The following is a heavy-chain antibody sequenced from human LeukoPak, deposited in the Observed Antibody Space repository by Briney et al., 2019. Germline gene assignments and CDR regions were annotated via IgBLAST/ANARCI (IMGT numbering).Heavy chain of an antibody. Sequence: ASVKVSCKASGYTFTNYDINWVRQATGQGLEWMGWMNPNSGNADYAQGFQGRVTMTTNTATNTAYMELTSLRSGDTAVYYCARTLHCTSATCYEYYFDFWGQGTLVTVSS. J-gene: IGHJ4*02. CDR3: ARTLHCTSATCYEYYFDF. CDR2: MNPNSGNA. D-gene: IGHD2-2*01. CDR1: GYTFTNYD. V-gene: IGHV1-8*01.